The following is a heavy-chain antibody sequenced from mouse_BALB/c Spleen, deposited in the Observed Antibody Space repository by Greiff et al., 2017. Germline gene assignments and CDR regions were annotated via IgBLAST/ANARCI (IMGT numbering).Heavy chain of an antibody. CDR3: ARWGLRRLPLDY. J-gene: IGHJ2*01. CDR2: INPSSGYT. CDR1: GYTFTSST. Sequence: VQLQQSGAELARPGASVKMSCKASGYTFTSSTMHWVKQRPGQGLEWIGYINPSSGYTNYNQKFEDKATLTADKSSSTAYMQLSSLTSEDSAVYYCARWGLRRLPLDYWGQGTTLTVSA. V-gene: IGHV1-4*01. D-gene: IGHD1-2*01.